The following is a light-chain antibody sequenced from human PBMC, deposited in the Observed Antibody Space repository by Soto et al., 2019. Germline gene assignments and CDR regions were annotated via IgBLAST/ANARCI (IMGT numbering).Light chain of an antibody. V-gene: IGKV3-20*01. J-gene: IGKJ5*01. CDR2: DAS. CDR1: QSVSSY. Sequence: ELVLTQSPATLSLSPGERDTLSCRASQSVSSYLAWYQQKPGQAPRLLIYDASNRATGIPARFSGSGSGTDFTLTISRLEPEDSAVYYCQQYGSSPFTFGQGTRLEI. CDR3: QQYGSSPFT.